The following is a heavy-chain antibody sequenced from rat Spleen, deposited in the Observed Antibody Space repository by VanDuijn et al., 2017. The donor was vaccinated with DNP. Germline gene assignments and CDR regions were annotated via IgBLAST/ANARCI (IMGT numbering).Heavy chain of an antibody. V-gene: IGHV5-58*01. CDR1: GFTFSSYW. J-gene: IGHJ2*01. Sequence: EVQIVETGGGLVQPGRSLKLSCVASGFTFSSYWMYWIRQAPGKGPEWVASINTGGDNTYYRDSVKGRVTISRDNAKSTLYLQLDSLRSEDTATYYCAKGDYWGQGVMVTVSS. CDR2: INTGGDNT. CDR3: AKGDY.